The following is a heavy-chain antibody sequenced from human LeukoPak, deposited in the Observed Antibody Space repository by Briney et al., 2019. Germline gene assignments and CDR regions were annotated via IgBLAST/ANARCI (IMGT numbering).Heavy chain of an antibody. CDR1: GYTFTSYD. J-gene: IGHJ4*02. CDR2: MNPNSGNT. Sequence: GASVKVSCKASGYTFTSYDINWVRQATGQGLEWMGWMNPNSGNTGYAQKFQGRVTMTRDTSISTAYMELSSLRSEDTAVYYCAKYVFSYGAGSYLAHWGRGTLVSVSS. V-gene: IGHV1-8*01. D-gene: IGHD3-10*01. CDR3: AKYVFSYGAGSYLAH.